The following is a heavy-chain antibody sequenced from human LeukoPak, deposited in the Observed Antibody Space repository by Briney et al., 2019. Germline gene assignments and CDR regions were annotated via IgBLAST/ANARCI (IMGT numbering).Heavy chain of an antibody. J-gene: IGHJ4*02. CDR1: GGSISSSNYY. V-gene: IGHV4-39*01. CDR2: MYHSGST. D-gene: IGHD6-25*01. CDR3: AAAFDY. Sequence: SETLSLTCTVSGGSISSSNYYWGWIRQPPGKGLEWIGNMYHSGSTYYNPSLESRVTISLDTSKNQFSLKLSSVTAADTAVYYCAAAFDYWGQGTLVTVSS.